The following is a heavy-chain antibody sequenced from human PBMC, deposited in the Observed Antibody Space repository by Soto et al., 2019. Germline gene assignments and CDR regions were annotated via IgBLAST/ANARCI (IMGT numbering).Heavy chain of an antibody. J-gene: IGHJ4*02. D-gene: IGHD2-15*01. CDR2: FDPEDGET. Sequence: ASVKVSCKVSGYTLTELSMHWVRQAPGKGLEWMGGFDPEDGETIYAQKFQGRVTMTEDTSTDTAYMELSSLRSEDTAVYYCATVFRSCRECDEGAFDYWGQGTLVTVSS. V-gene: IGHV1-24*01. CDR1: GYTLTELS. CDR3: ATVFRSCRECDEGAFDY.